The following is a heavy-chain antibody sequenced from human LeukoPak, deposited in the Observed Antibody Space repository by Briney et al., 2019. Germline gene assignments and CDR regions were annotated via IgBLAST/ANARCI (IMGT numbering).Heavy chain of an antibody. J-gene: IGHJ4*02. CDR3: AKGYDWCYYDSSGYWPN. CDR1: GFTFSSYA. Sequence: GGSLRLSCAASGFTFSSYAMRWVRPAPGKGLEWVSAISGCGGSTYYADSVKGRFTISRDNSKNTLYLQMNSLRAEDTAVYYCAKGYDWCYYDSSGYWPNWGQGTLVTVSS. D-gene: IGHD3-22*01. V-gene: IGHV3-23*01. CDR2: ISGCGGST.